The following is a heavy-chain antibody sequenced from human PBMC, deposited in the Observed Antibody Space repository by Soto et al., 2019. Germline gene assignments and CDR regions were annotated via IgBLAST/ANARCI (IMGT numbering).Heavy chain of an antibody. CDR1: GYTFTSYY. V-gene: IGHV1-46*01. D-gene: IGHD4-4*01. CDR3: ARVDTVTTWNYYYYYIDV. CDR2: INPSGGST. J-gene: IGHJ6*03. Sequence: ASVKVSCKASGYTFTSYYIHWVRQAPGQGLEWMGIINPSGGSTTYAQKFQGRVTMTRDTSTSTAYMELSSLRSEDTAVYYCARVDTVTTWNYYYYYIDVWGKGTTVTVSS.